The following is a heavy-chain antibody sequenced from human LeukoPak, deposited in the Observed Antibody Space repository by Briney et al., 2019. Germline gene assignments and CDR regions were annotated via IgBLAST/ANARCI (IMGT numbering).Heavy chain of an antibody. J-gene: IGHJ5*02. CDR3: AREYNEYPENWFDP. CDR1: GGSISSYY. D-gene: IGHD1-1*01. CDR2: IYTSGST. V-gene: IGHV4-4*07. Sequence: SETLSPTCTVSGGSISSYYWSWIRQPAGKGLEWIGRIYTSGSTNYNPSLKSRVTMSVDTSKNQFSLKLSSVTAADTAVYYCAREYNEYPENWFDPWGQGTLVTVSS.